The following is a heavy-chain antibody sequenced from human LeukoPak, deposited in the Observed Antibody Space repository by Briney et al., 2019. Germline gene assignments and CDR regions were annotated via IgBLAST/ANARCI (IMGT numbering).Heavy chain of an antibody. CDR3: ARDPNYHDTSGSIGCNY. D-gene: IGHD3-22*01. J-gene: IGHJ4*02. CDR2: INPNSGGT. CDR1: GYTFTGYS. V-gene: IGHV1-2*06. Sequence: ASVKVPCKASGYTFTGYSMHWVRQAPGQGLEWMGRINPNSGGTNLAQKFQGRVTMIRDTSISTAYMELSRLRFDDTAVYYCARDPNYHDTSGSIGCNYWGQGTLVTVSS.